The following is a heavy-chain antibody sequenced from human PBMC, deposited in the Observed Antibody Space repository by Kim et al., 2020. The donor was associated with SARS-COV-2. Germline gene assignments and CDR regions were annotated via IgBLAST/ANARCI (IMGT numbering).Heavy chain of an antibody. CDR2: ISGSGGST. Sequence: GGSLRLSCAASGFTFSSYAMSWVRQAPGKGLEWVSAISGSGGSTYYADSVKGRFTISRDNSKNTLYLQMNSLRAEDTAVYYCAKGVSGTDSYYYYGMDVWGQGTTVTVSS. V-gene: IGHV3-23*01. D-gene: IGHD1-26*01. CDR3: AKGVSGTDSYYYYGMDV. CDR1: GFTFSSYA. J-gene: IGHJ6*02.